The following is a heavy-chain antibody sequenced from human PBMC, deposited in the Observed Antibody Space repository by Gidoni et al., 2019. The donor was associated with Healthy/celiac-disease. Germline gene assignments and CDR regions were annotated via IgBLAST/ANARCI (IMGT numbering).Heavy chain of an antibody. CDR2: IKSKTDGGTT. CDR1: GFTFSNAW. V-gene: IGHV3-15*01. Sequence: EVQLVESGGGLVKPGGSLRLSCAASGFTFSNAWMSWVRQAPGEGLEWVGRIKSKTDGGTTDYAAPVKGRFTISRDDSKNTLYLQMNSLKTEDTAVYYCTTDFADIVVVPAAIGGARSRVPGNIWGQGTMVTVSS. CDR3: TTDFADIVVVPAAIGGARSRVPGNI. D-gene: IGHD2-2*02. J-gene: IGHJ3*02.